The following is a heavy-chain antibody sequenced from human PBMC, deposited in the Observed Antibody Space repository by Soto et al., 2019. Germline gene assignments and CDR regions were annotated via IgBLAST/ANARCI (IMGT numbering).Heavy chain of an antibody. CDR1: GGSISSYY. J-gene: IGHJ6*02. Sequence: PSETLSLTCTVPGGSISSYYWSWIRQPPGKGLEWIGYIYYSGSTNYNPSLKSRVTISVDTSKNQFSLKLSSVTAADTAVYYCARDGGDGMDVWGQGTTVTVSS. V-gene: IGHV4-59*01. CDR2: IYYSGST. CDR3: ARDGGDGMDV. D-gene: IGHD3-16*01.